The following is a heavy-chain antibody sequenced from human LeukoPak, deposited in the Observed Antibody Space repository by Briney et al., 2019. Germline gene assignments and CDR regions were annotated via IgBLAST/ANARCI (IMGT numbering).Heavy chain of an antibody. D-gene: IGHD3-10*01. CDR3: ARTVEVRGVFGASYYFDY. CDR1: GFSLSTSGMR. V-gene: IGHV2-70*04. Sequence: SGPTLVNPTQTLTLTCTFSGFSLSTSGMRVSWIRQPPGKALECLARIDWDDDKFYSTSLKTRLTISKDTSKNQVVLTMTNMDPVDTATYYCARTVEVRGVFGASYYFDYWGQGTLVTVSS. CDR2: IDWDDDK. J-gene: IGHJ4*02.